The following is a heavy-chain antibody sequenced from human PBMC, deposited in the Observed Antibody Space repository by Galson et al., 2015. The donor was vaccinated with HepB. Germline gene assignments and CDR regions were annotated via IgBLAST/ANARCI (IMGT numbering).Heavy chain of an antibody. J-gene: IGHJ5*02. Sequence: QSGAEVKKPGASVKVSCKASGYTFTSYYMHWVRQAPGQGLELMGIINPSGGSTSYAQKFQGRVTMTRDTSTTTVYMELSSLRSEDTAVYYCARGNNIFCTTTICRLPFDPWGQGTLVTVSS. CDR1: GYTFTSYY. D-gene: IGHD2-2*01. CDR3: ARGNNIFCTTTICRLPFDP. V-gene: IGHV1-46*01. CDR2: INPSGGST.